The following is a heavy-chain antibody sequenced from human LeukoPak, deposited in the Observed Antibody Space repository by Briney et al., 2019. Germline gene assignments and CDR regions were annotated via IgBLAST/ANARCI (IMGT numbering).Heavy chain of an antibody. Sequence: SETLSLTCPVSGGSISSGGYYWSWIRQHPGKGLEWIGYIYYSGSTYYNPSLKSRVTISVDTSKNQFSLKLSSVTAADTAVYYCARRCSSTSCYAGEAVDYWGQGTLVTVSS. CDR3: ARRCSSTSCYAGEAVDY. J-gene: IGHJ4*02. CDR2: IYYSGST. V-gene: IGHV4-31*03. D-gene: IGHD2-2*01. CDR1: GGSISSGGYY.